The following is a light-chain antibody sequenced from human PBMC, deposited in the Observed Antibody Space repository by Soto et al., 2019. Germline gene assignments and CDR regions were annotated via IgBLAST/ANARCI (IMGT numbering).Light chain of an antibody. Sequence: EIVMTQSPDTLSVSPGERATLSCRASQSVSSNLAWYQQKPCQAPRLLIYGASSRATGIPARFSGSGSGTEFTLTISSLQSEDFAVYYCQQYNKWPPYTFGQGTKLVIK. V-gene: IGKV3-15*01. J-gene: IGKJ2*01. CDR2: GAS. CDR3: QQYNKWPPYT. CDR1: QSVSSN.